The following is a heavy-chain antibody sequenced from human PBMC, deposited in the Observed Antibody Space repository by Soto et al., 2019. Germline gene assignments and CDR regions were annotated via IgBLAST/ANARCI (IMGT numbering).Heavy chain of an antibody. V-gene: IGHV4-59*12. Sequence: SETLSLTCTVSGGSISSYSWSWIRQPPGKGLEWIGYIYHSGSTYYNPSLKSRVTISVDRSKNQFSLKPSSVTAADTAVYYCARVPDRWGQGTLVTVSS. J-gene: IGHJ5*02. CDR1: GGSISSYS. CDR2: IYHSGST. D-gene: IGHD2-2*01. CDR3: ARVPDR.